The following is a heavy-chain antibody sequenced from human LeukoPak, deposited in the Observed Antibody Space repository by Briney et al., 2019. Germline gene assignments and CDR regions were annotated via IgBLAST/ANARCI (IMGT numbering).Heavy chain of an antibody. CDR2: ISAYNGNT. V-gene: IGHV1-18*01. CDR1: GYTFTSYG. CDR3: ARDPDYYYYYMDV. J-gene: IGHJ6*03. Sequence: ASVKVSCKASGYTFTSYGISWVRQAPGQGLEWMGWISAYNGNTNYAQKLQGRVTMTRDTSISTAYMELSRLRSDDTAVYYCARDPDYYYYYMDVWGKGTTVTVSS.